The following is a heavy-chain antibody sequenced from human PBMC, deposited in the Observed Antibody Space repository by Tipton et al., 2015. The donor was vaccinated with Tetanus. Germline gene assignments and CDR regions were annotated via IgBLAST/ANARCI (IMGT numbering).Heavy chain of an antibody. D-gene: IGHD2-8*01. J-gene: IGHJ5*02. CDR1: GVSIRNGGYS. V-gene: IGHV4-30-2*01. CDR3: ARRLIQNWFDP. Sequence: TLSLTCAVSGVSIRNGGYSWNWIRQPAGKGLEWIGYTYHTGGTYYNPSLKSRVTISVDTSKNQFSLKLTSLTAADTAVYYCARRLIQNWFDPWGQGTLVTVSS. CDR2: TYHTGGT.